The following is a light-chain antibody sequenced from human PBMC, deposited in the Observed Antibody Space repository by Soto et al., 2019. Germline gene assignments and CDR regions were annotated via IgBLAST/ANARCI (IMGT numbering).Light chain of an antibody. V-gene: IGKV3-11*01. CDR3: QQRSNWPIT. Sequence: ETVLTQSPATLSLSPGERATLSCRASQSVSSYLAWYQQKPGQAPRLLIYDASNRATGIPARFSGSGSGTDFTLTISSLEPEGFAVYYCQQRSNWPITFGQGTRLEIK. J-gene: IGKJ5*01. CDR1: QSVSSY. CDR2: DAS.